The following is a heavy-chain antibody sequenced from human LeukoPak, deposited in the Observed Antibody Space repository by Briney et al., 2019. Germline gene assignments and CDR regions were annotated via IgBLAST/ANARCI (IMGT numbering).Heavy chain of an antibody. J-gene: IGHJ4*02. CDR3: ARYDELTFDY. CDR2: ISGSGGST. V-gene: IGHV3-23*01. D-gene: IGHD1-7*01. Sequence: GGSLRLSCAASGFTFSSYAMSWVRQAPGKGLEWVSAISGSGGSTYYADSVKGRFTISRDNAKRSLYLQMNSLRAEDTAVYYCARYDELTFDYWGQGTLVTVSS. CDR1: GFTFSSYA.